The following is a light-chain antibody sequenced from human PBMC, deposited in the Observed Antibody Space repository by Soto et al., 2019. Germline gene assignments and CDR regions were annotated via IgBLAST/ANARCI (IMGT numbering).Light chain of an antibody. CDR2: GAS. V-gene: IGKV3-20*01. Sequence: IVLTQSPGTLSLSPGERATLSCRASQSFSSTYLAWYQQKPGQAPRLLIYGASSRATGIPDRFSGSGSGTDFTLTISRLEPEDFAVYYCQHYGSSRTFGQGTKV. CDR1: QSFSSTY. CDR3: QHYGSSRT. J-gene: IGKJ1*01.